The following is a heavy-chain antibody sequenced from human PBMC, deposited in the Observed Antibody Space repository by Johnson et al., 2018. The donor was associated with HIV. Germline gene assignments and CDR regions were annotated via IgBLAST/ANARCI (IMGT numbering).Heavy chain of an antibody. V-gene: IGHV3-20*04. Sequence: VQLVESGGGVVRPGGSLRLSCVASGLTFDDYGMSWVHQVPGKGLEWVSAISGSGGSTYYADSVKGRFTISRDNAKNSLYLQMNSLRAEDTAVYYCARVERWLQFAFDIWGQGTMVTVSS. CDR2: ISGSGGST. D-gene: IGHD5-24*01. J-gene: IGHJ3*02. CDR3: ARVERWLQFAFDI. CDR1: GLTFDDYG.